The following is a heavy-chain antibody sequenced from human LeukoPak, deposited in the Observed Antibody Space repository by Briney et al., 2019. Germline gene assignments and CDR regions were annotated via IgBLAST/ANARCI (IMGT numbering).Heavy chain of an antibody. CDR1: GYPFTGYY. J-gene: IGHJ4*02. V-gene: IGHV1-2*02. CDR3: ARVGEAQGYYFDY. Sequence: ASVKVSCKASGYPFTGYYLHWVRQAPGEGLEWMGWIDPNSGGTKYAKRFQGRVTLTRDTAISTAYMELSSLRTDDTAVYHCARVGEAQGYYFDYWGQGTLVTVSS. D-gene: IGHD2-21*01. CDR2: IDPNSGGT.